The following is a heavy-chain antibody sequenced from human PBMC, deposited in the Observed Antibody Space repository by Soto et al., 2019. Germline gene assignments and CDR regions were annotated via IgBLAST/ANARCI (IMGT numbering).Heavy chain of an antibody. CDR1: GFTFSGYN. D-gene: IGHD3-3*01. CDR3: AREGKTAFGDVLGPFAY. Sequence: EVQLVESGGGLGQPGGSLRLSCAASGFTFSGYNMNWVRQAPGRGLEWVSYINRNNGVVSYADSVKGRFTISRDNAKNSMSLQMNSLRDEDTAVYYCAREGKTAFGDVLGPFAYWGQGIRVTVSS. J-gene: IGHJ4*02. CDR2: INRNNGVV. V-gene: IGHV3-48*02.